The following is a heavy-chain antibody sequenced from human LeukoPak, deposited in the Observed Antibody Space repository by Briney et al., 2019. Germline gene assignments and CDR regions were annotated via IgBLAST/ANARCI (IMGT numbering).Heavy chain of an antibody. CDR2: INPSGGST. CDR1: VYTFTIYY. CDR3: ARSRSGSYLLGY. Sequence: GASVTVSCKASVYTFTIYYMHWVRQAPGQGLEWMGIINPSGGSTSYAQKFQGRVTMTRDTSTSTVYMELSSLRSEDTAVYYCARSRSGSYLLGYWGQGTLVTVSS. D-gene: IGHD1-26*01. V-gene: IGHV1-46*01. J-gene: IGHJ4*02.